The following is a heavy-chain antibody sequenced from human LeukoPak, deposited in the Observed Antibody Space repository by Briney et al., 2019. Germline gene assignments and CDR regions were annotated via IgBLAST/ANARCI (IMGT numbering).Heavy chain of an antibody. CDR2: IYSGGST. D-gene: IGHD6-19*01. Sequence: GGSLRPSCAASGFTVSSNYMSWVRQAPGKGLEWVSVIYSGGSTYYADSVKGRFTISRDNSKSTLYLQMSSLRAEDTAVYYCARVRYSSGWYFDYWGQGTLVTVSS. CDR3: ARVRYSSGWYFDY. V-gene: IGHV3-53*01. J-gene: IGHJ4*02. CDR1: GFTVSSNY.